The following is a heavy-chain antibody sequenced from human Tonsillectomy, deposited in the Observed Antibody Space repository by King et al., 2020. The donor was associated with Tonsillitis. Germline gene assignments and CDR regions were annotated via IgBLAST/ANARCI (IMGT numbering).Heavy chain of an antibody. V-gene: IGHV4-59*08. CDR2: IYAGNA. CDR3: ARRLGDLNAFDI. CDR1: GGSIGNYF. J-gene: IGHJ3*02. D-gene: IGHD3-10*01. Sequence: VQLQESGPGLVKPAETLSLTCTVSGGSIGNYFWSWIRQPPGKGLEWIGHIYAGNANYNPSLKSRASISLDTSRKQFSLDLSHVTAADTAIYFCARRLGDLNAFDIWGQGKMVSVSS.